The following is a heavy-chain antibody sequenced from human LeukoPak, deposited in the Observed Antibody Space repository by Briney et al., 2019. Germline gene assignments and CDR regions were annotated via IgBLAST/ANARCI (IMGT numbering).Heavy chain of an antibody. CDR2: IHHSGST. V-gene: IGHV4-4*02. Sequence: SETLSLTCAVSGGSISSSNWWSWVRQPPGKGLEWIGEIHHSGSTNYNPSLKSRVTISVDKSKNQFSLKLSSVTAADTAVYYCARESFYDFWSGYPPYGMDVWGQGTTVTVSS. CDR1: GGSISSSNW. J-gene: IGHJ6*02. CDR3: ARESFYDFWSGYPPYGMDV. D-gene: IGHD3-3*01.